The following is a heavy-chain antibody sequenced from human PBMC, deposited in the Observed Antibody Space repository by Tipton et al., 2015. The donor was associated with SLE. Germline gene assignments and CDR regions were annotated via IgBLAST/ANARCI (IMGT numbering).Heavy chain of an antibody. CDR1: GDSISGYY. V-gene: IGHV4-4*07. CDR2: IYSSGHT. J-gene: IGHJ4*02. Sequence: TLSLTCSVSGDSISGYYWTWIRQPAGKGLEWIGRIYSSGHTNCNPSLKSRVTMSVDASKSQFSLKLSSVTAADTAFYYCALAAAVGRIDYWGQGMAVTVSS. D-gene: IGHD6-25*01. CDR3: ALAAAVGRIDY.